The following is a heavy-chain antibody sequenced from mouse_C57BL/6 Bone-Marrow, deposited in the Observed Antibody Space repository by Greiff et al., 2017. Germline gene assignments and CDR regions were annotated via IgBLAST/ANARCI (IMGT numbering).Heavy chain of an antibody. J-gene: IGHJ2*01. V-gene: IGHV1-74*01. D-gene: IGHD1-1*01. Sequence: VQLQQPGAELVKPGASVKVSCKASGYTFTSYGMHWVKQRPGQGLEWLGRICPSDSATNYNPKFKGQANLTVDKSSSTAYMQLSSLTSEDSAVYFCEILQNYGSSADYWGQGTTLTVSA. CDR1: GYTFTSYG. CDR3: EILQNYGSSADY. CDR2: ICPSDSAT.